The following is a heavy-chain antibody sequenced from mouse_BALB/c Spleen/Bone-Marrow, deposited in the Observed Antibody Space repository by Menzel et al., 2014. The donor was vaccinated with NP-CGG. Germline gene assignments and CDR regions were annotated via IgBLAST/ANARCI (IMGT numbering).Heavy chain of an antibody. CDR2: IYPGSGST. J-gene: IGHJ4*01. CDR1: GYTFTSYW. D-gene: IGHD2-14*01. Sequence: KQSGSELVRPGASVKLSCKASGYTFTSYWMHWVKQRPGQGLEWIGNIYPGSGSTNYDEKFKSKATLTVDTSSGTAYMQLSSLTSEDSAVYYCTREVRRYAMDYWGQGTSVTVSS. V-gene: IGHV1S22*01. CDR3: TREVRRYAMDY.